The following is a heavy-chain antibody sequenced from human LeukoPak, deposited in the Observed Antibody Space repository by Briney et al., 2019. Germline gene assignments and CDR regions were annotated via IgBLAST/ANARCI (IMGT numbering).Heavy chain of an antibody. Sequence: RGSLRLSCAPAGFTVSSSYMSWVRQAPGKGLEWVSVIRSDGTTAYADSVKGRFTISRDTSRNTLYRQLNSRRAEDTAVNYVAREFLFRDGTTHGFDYWGQGALVTASS. D-gene: IGHD5-24*01. CDR1: GFTVSSSY. CDR3: AREFLFRDGTTHGFDY. CDR2: IRSDGTT. J-gene: IGHJ4*02. V-gene: IGHV3-53*01.